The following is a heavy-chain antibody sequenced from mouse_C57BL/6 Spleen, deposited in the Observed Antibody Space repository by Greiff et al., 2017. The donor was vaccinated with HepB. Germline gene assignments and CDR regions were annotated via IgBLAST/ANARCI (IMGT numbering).Heavy chain of an antibody. Sequence: EVKLVESGGGLVQPGGSMKLSCVASGFTFSNYWMNWVRQSPEKGLEWVAQIRLKSDNYATHYAESVKGRFTISRDDSKSSVYLQMNNLRAEDTGIYYCTAYYSNYVYYFDYWAQGTTLTVSS. V-gene: IGHV6-3*01. J-gene: IGHJ2*01. CDR3: TAYYSNYVYYFDY. CDR2: IRLKSDNYAT. CDR1: GFTFSNYW. D-gene: IGHD2-5*01.